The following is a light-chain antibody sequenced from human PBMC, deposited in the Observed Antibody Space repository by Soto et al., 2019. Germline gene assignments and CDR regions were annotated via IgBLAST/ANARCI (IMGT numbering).Light chain of an antibody. V-gene: IGLV3-1*01. Sequence: SYELTQPPSMSVSPGQTASITCSGEKLGNKFVCWYQQKPGQSPVVVIYHDSRRPSGIPERFSGSNSGNTATLTISGTQAMDEADYYCQAWDSRHVVFGGGTKVTVL. CDR1: KLGNKF. CDR2: HDS. J-gene: IGLJ2*01. CDR3: QAWDSRHVV.